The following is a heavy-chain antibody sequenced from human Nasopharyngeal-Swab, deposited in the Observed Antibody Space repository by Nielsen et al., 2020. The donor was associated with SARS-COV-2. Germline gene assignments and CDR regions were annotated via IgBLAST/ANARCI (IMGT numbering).Heavy chain of an antibody. CDR1: GFTFSRYS. D-gene: IGHD3-3*01. CDR3: AREGGIFGVVIVDY. CDR2: ISSSSSYI. J-gene: IGHJ4*02. V-gene: IGHV3-21*01. Sequence: GESLKISCAASGFTFSRYSMNWVRQAPGKGLEWVSSISSSSSYIYYADSVKGRFTISRDNAKNSLYLQMNSLRAEDTAVYYCAREGGIFGVVIVDYWGQGTLVTVSS.